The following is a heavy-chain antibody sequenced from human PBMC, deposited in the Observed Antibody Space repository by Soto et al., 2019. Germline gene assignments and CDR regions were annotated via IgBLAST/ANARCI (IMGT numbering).Heavy chain of an antibody. J-gene: IGHJ4*02. CDR3: ARRYYDILTGYHHIDY. CDR2: INHSGST. D-gene: IGHD3-9*01. V-gene: IGHV4-39*07. Sequence: PSETLSLTCTVSGGSISSGGYYWSWIRQPPGKGLEWIGEINHSGSTNYNPSLKSRVTISVDTSKNQFSLKLSSVTAADTAVYYCARRYYDILTGYHHIDYWGQGTLVTVSS. CDR1: GGSISSGGYY.